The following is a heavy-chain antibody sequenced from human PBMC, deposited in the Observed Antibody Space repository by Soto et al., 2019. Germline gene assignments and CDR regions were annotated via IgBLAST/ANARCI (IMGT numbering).Heavy chain of an antibody. CDR3: AKVDWNDGVPNWFDP. D-gene: IGHD1-1*01. CDR2: ISGSGGST. Sequence: PGGSLRLSCAASGFTFSSYAMSWVRQAPGKGLEWVSAISGSGGSTYYADSVKGRFTISRDNSKNTLYLQMNSLRAEDTAVYYCAKVDWNDGVPNWFDPWGQGTLVTVSS. J-gene: IGHJ5*02. CDR1: GFTFSSYA. V-gene: IGHV3-23*01.